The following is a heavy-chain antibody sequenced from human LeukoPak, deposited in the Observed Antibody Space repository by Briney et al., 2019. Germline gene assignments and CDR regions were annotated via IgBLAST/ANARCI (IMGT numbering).Heavy chain of an antibody. CDR3: ARHREYNWNYPFDY. J-gene: IGHJ4*02. Sequence: GESLKISCQSSGYTFTTYWIAWVRQMPGKGLEWMGIIYPGVSDVRYSPSFQGQVTISADSSISTAYLQWNSLTASDTAMYYCARHREYNWNYPFDYWGQGTLVTVSS. CDR1: GYTFTTYW. D-gene: IGHD1-7*01. CDR2: IYPGVSDV. V-gene: IGHV5-51*01.